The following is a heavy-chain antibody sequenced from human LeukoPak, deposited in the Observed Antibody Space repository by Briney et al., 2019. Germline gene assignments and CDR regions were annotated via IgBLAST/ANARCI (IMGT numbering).Heavy chain of an antibody. CDR3: AKTDSSGYYYLYYYYYYMDV. Sequence: PGGSLRLSCAASGFTFSSYEMNWVRQAPGKGLEWVSYISSSGSTIYYADSVKGRFTISRDNSKNTLYLQMNSLRAEDTAVYYCAKTDSSGYYYLYYYYYYMDVWGKGTTVTVSS. CDR2: ISSSGSTI. D-gene: IGHD3-22*01. J-gene: IGHJ6*03. CDR1: GFTFSSYE. V-gene: IGHV3-48*03.